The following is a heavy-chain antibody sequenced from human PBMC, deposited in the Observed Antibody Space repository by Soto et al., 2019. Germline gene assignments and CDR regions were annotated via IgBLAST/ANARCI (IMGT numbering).Heavy chain of an antibody. D-gene: IGHD3-9*01. CDR1: GYTFTSYD. J-gene: IGHJ6*02. CDR2: MNPNSGNT. V-gene: IGHV1-8*01. Sequence: QVQLVQSGAEVKKPGASVKVSCKASGYTFTSYDINWVRQATGQGLEWMGWMNPNSGNTGYAQKFQGRVTMTRNTSISTAYMELSSLRSEDTAVYYCATRSREYDILTGPREYYYYGMDVWGQGTTVTVSS. CDR3: ATRSREYDILTGPREYYYYGMDV.